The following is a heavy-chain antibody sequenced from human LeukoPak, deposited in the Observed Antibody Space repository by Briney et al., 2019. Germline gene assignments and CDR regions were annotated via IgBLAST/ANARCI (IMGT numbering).Heavy chain of an antibody. CDR1: GFTFSSYG. J-gene: IGHJ6*02. V-gene: IGHV3-30*18. D-gene: IGHD4-23*01. Sequence: GGSLRLSCAASGFTFSSYGMHWVRQAPGKGLEWVAVISYDGSNKYYADSVKGRFTISRDNSKNTLYLQMNSLRAEETAVYYWAKEQVVTPGGLDGMDVWGQGTTVTVSS. CDR3: AKEQVVTPGGLDGMDV. CDR2: ISYDGSNK.